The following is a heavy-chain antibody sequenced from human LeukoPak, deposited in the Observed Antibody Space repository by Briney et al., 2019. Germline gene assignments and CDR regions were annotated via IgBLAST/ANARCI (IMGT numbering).Heavy chain of an antibody. Sequence: GRTLRLSCAASVFIFSDYYMSGVPHAPGKGLEWVSYIASSGRTLTYTDSVKGRFIDHRANAQNTLLLQMNTRKPRDTPVYYCARAGGSYLGEFNYWGWGTGVSV. CDR1: VFIFSDYY. J-gene: IGHJ4*02. CDR3: ARAGGSYLGEFNY. V-gene: IGHV3-11*01. D-gene: IGHD1-26*01. CDR2: IASSGRTL.